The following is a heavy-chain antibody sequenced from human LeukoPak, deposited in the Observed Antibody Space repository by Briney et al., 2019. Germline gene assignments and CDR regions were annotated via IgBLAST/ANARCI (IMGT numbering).Heavy chain of an antibody. D-gene: IGHD6-19*01. CDR2: ISSSSSYI. J-gene: IGHJ4*02. V-gene: IGHV3-21*01. CDR3: ARDFWYSSGWPDY. CDR1: GFTFSGHA. Sequence: GGSLRLSCAASGFTFSGHAMNWVRQAPGKGLEWVSSISSSSSYIYYADSVKGRFTISRDNAKNSLYLQMNSLRAEDTAVYYCARDFWYSSGWPDYWGQGTLVTVSS.